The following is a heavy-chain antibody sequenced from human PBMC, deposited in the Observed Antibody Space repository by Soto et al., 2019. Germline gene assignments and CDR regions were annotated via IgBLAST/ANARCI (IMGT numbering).Heavy chain of an antibody. CDR1: GGSISSGGYY. V-gene: IGHV4-31*03. D-gene: IGHD6-13*01. J-gene: IGHJ4*02. CDR3: ARDRCSSREFDY. Sequence: ASETLSLTCTVSGGSISSGGYYWSWIRQHPGKGLEWIGDNYYSGSTYYNPSLKSRVTISVDTSNKQFSLKLSSVTAADTAVYYCARDRCSSREFDYWGQGTLVTVSS. CDR2: NYYSGST.